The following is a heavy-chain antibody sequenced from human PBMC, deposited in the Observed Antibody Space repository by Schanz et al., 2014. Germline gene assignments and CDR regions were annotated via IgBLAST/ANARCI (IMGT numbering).Heavy chain of an antibody. CDR2: IRPDNGHT. J-gene: IGHJ3*01. V-gene: IGHV1-18*01. D-gene: IGHD2-8*02. CDR1: GYTFTDYG. Sequence: QVQLVQSGAEVRKPGASVKVSCKASGYTFTDYGLSWVRQAPGQGLEWLGWIRPDNGHTTYSQKVRDRVIFTTDTSANAAYMELRSLRADDTAMYYCATMWGYCTATACQILEVLDVWGQGTMXTGSS. CDR3: ATMWGYCTATACQILEVLDV.